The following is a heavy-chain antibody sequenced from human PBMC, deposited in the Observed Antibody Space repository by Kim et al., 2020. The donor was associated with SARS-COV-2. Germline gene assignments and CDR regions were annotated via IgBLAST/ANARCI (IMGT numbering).Heavy chain of an antibody. D-gene: IGHD4-17*01. CDR2: IKYDGSDK. Sequence: GGSLRLSCAASGFTHSNYWMTWVRQAPGKGLEWVANIKYDGSDKHYVDSVEGRFTSSRDNAKNSLYLQMNSLRVEDTAVYYCARNSADGNPTTTDYSMDLWGQGTTVTVS. V-gene: IGHV3-7*03. J-gene: IGHJ6*02. CDR1: GFTHSNYW. CDR3: ARNSADGNPTTTDYSMDL.